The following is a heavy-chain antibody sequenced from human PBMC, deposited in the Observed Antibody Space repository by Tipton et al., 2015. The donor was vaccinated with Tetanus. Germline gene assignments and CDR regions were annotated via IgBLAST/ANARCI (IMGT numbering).Heavy chain of an antibody. CDR1: GGSFSGYY. V-gene: IGHV4-34*01. Sequence: SCAVYGGSFSGYYWSWIRQPPGKGLEWIGEINHSGSTNYNPSLKSRVTISVDTSKNQFSLKLSSVTAADTAVYYCARNPYYDFWSGYYTGWFDPWGQGTLVTVSS. D-gene: IGHD3-3*01. CDR2: INHSGST. CDR3: ARNPYYDFWSGYYTGWFDP. J-gene: IGHJ5*02.